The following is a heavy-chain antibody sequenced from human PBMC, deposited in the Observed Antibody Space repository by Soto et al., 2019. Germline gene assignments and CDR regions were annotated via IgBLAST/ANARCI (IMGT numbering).Heavy chain of an antibody. CDR3: ARGLPIVVVTPGSPQGDGWFDP. D-gene: IGHD2-2*01. CDR2: IYYSGST. CDR1: GGSISSYS. J-gene: IGHJ5*02. Sequence: SETLSLTCTVSGGSISSYSWSWIRQPPEKGLEWIGYIYYSGSTNYNPSLKSRVTISVDTSKNQFSLKLSSVTAADTAVYYCARGLPIVVVTPGSPQGDGWFDPWGQGTLVTVSS. V-gene: IGHV4-59*01.